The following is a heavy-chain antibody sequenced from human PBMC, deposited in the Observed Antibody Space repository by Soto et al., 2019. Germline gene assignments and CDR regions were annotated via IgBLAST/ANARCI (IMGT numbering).Heavy chain of an antibody. CDR3: ARYIRGPTVFYFDF. J-gene: IGHJ4*02. D-gene: IGHD1-1*01. CDR1: GFTFRSYA. V-gene: IGHV3-23*01. Sequence: PGGSLRLSCAASGFTFRSYAMTWVRQAPGQGLEWVSVISYNGANTYYADAVKGRFTISRDNSKGTVNLQMNTSRVEDTAVYYCARYIRGPTVFYFDFWGPGVLVTVSS. CDR2: ISYNGANT.